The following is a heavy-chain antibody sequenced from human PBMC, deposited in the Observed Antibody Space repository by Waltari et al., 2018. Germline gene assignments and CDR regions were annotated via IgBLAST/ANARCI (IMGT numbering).Heavy chain of an antibody. CDR3: ARLRWYAFDY. J-gene: IGHJ4*02. CDR1: GFNFSAYY. D-gene: IGHD2-15*01. V-gene: IGHV3-11*01. CDR2: ISSSVSDI. Sequence: QVQLVESGGGLVKPGGSLRLSCAASGFNFSAYYMGWIRQAPGKGLEWVSYISSSVSDIYYADSVKGRFTISRDSAKHSLHLQVNRLRAADTAVYYCARLRWYAFDYWGQGTLVPVSS.